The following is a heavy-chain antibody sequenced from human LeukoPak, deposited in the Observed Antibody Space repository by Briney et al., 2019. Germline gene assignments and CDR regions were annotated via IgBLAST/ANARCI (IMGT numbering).Heavy chain of an antibody. CDR1: GFTFNNAW. D-gene: IGHD3-22*01. V-gene: IGHV3-15*01. CDR2: IKSKTDSGTT. Sequence: GGSLRLSCAASGFTFNNAWMSWVRQAPGKGLEWVGRIKSKTDSGTTDYAAPVKGRFTISRDDSKNTLYLQMNSLKTEDTAVYYFTPELVSISVVVVVAYWGAGNLVTVSS. J-gene: IGHJ4*02. CDR3: TPELVSISVVVVVAY.